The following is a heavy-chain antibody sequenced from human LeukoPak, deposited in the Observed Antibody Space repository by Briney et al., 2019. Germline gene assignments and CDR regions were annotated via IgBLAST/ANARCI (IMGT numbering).Heavy chain of an antibody. CDR1: GFTFSSYS. CDR2: ISSSSSYI. J-gene: IGHJ5*02. D-gene: IGHD3-3*01. Sequence: GGSLRLSCAASGFTFSSYSMNWVRQAPGKGLEWVSSISSSSSYIYYADSVKGRFTISRDNAKNSLYLQMNSLRAEDTAVYYCARGSYDFWTGSNWFDPWDQGTLVTVSS. V-gene: IGHV3-21*01. CDR3: ARGSYDFWTGSNWFDP.